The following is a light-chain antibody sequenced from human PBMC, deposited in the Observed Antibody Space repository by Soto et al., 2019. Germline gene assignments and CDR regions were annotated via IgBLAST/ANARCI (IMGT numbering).Light chain of an antibody. J-gene: IGLJ2*01. CDR3: FSRPSSDAQVV. Sequence: QSVLTQPASVSGSPGQSITISCTGTSSDIGYYDSVSWYQRHPGKAPKLIIYDVYSRPSGVSSRFSGSKSGNTASLTIAGLEAEDEADYCCFSRPSSDAQVVFGGGTKLTVL. CDR1: SSDIGYYDS. CDR2: DVY. V-gene: IGLV2-14*03.